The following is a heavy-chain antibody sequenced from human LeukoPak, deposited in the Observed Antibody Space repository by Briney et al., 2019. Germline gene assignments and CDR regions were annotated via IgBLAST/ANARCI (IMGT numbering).Heavy chain of an antibody. CDR1: GGSISSSSYY. D-gene: IGHD3-10*01. CDR3: ARPHYYGSGSPFDY. CDR2: IYYSGST. J-gene: IGHJ4*02. Sequence: SETLSLTCTVSGGSISSSSYYWGWIRQPPGKGLEWIGSIYYSGSTYYNPSLKSRVTISVDTSKNQFSLKLSSVTAADTAVYYCARPHYYGSGSPFDYWGQGTLATVSS. V-gene: IGHV4-39*01.